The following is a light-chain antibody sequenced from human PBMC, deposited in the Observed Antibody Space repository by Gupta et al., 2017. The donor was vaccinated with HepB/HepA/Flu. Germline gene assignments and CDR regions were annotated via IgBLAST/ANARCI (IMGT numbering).Light chain of an antibody. J-gene: IGLJ1*01. Sequence: SYALTQPPSVSVSPGQTASITCSGDKLGDKYACWYQQKPGQSPVLVIYQDSKRPSGIPERFSGSNSGNTATLTISGTQAMDEADYYCQAGDSSTFYVFGTGTKVTVL. CDR3: QAGDSSTFYV. CDR2: QDS. CDR1: KLGDKY. V-gene: IGLV3-1*01.